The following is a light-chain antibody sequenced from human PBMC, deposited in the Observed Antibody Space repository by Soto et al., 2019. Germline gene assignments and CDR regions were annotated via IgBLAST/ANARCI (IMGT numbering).Light chain of an antibody. Sequence: QSVLTQPASVSWSPGQSITISYTGTSRDVGAYNYVSWYQQHPGKAPKLMVYDVTNRPSGVSDRFSGSKSGNTASLTISGLQAEDEADYFCSSHSNITPYVFGTGTKVTVL. CDR1: SRDVGAYNY. V-gene: IGLV2-14*01. CDR2: DVT. CDR3: SSHSNITPYV. J-gene: IGLJ1*01.